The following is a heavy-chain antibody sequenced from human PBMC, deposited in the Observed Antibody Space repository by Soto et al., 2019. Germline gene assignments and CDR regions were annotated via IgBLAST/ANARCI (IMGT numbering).Heavy chain of an antibody. CDR1: GGSISSSSYY. Sequence: SETLSLTCTVSGGSISSSSYYWGWIRQPPGKGLEWIGSIYYSGSTYYNPSLKSRVTISVDTSKNQFSLKLSSVTAADTAVYYCARIPRFLEWLSEYNWFDPWGQGTLVTVSS. D-gene: IGHD3-3*01. V-gene: IGHV4-39*01. J-gene: IGHJ5*02. CDR2: IYYSGST. CDR3: ARIPRFLEWLSEYNWFDP.